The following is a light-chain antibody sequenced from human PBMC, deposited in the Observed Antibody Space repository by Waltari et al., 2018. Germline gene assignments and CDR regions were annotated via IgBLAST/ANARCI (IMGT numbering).Light chain of an antibody. V-gene: IGLV2-23*01. CDR1: SSNLPSSTL. CDR3: CSYADNRV. CDR2: EGA. Sequence: QAARTRPASLSESHGQWTTLSCTSSSSNLPSSTLVSWYQQHAGKPPKRIIYEGAKRPSGVSNRFSGSKSGNTASLTISGLQAEDEADYYCCSYADNRVFGGGTKLTVL. J-gene: IGLJ3*02.